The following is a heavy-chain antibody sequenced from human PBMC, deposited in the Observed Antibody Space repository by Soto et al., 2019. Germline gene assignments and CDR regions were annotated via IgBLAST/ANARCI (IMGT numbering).Heavy chain of an antibody. V-gene: IGHV4-34*01. CDR1: GGSFSGYY. D-gene: IGHD2-2*01. Sequence: SETLSLTCAVSGGSFSGYYWGWIRQPPGKGLEWIGEINHSGSTNQNPSLKSRVTISGDTSKNQFSLKLSSVTAADTAVYYCAGQVGVVVPAAMTDYYDYYGMDVWGQGTTVTVSS. CDR2: INHSGST. J-gene: IGHJ6*02. CDR3: AGQVGVVVPAAMTDYYDYYGMDV.